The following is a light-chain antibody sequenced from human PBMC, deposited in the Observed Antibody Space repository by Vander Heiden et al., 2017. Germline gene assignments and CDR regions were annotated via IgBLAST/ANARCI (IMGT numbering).Light chain of an antibody. V-gene: IGKV3-11*01. Sequence: EIVLTQSPATLSLSPGEGATPSCRASQSVSSYLAWYQQKPGQAPRLRIYEASNRATGIPGRFSGTGSGTDFTLTISSLEPEDSAVYYCQHRSGWLPGTFGPGTKVEIK. CDR2: EAS. CDR3: QHRSGWLPGT. CDR1: QSVSSY. J-gene: IGKJ1*01.